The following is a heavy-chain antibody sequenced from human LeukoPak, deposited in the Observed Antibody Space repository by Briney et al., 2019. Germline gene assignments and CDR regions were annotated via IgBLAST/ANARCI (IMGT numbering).Heavy chain of an antibody. V-gene: IGHV3-23*01. CDR3: AKRYSSSWYSFDY. CDR2: ISGSGGST. Sequence: GGSLRLSCAASGFTFSSYSMSWVRQAPGKGLEWVSAISGSGGSTYYADSVKGRFTISRDNSKNTLYLQMNSLRAEDTAVYYCAKRYSSSWYSFDYWGQGTLVTVSS. CDR1: GFTFSSYS. J-gene: IGHJ4*02. D-gene: IGHD6-13*01.